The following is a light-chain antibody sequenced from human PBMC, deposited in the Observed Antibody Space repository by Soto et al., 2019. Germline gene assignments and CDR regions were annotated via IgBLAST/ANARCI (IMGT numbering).Light chain of an antibody. CDR3: QQYGSSPKT. J-gene: IGKJ1*01. Sequence: DIVLSQSPGTLSLSPGERATLSCRASQSVSNIYIAWYQQKPGQAPRLLIYGASNRATGIPDRFSGSGSGTDFTLTISRLEPEDFAVYYCQQYGSSPKTFGQGTKVDIK. V-gene: IGKV3-20*01. CDR1: QSVSNIY. CDR2: GAS.